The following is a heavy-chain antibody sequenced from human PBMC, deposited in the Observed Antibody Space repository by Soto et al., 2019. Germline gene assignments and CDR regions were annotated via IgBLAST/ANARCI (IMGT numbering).Heavy chain of an antibody. Sequence: QMQLVESGGGVVQPGGSLRLSCAASGFTFGAYGMHWVRQAPGKGLEWVAMIYYDGSNKYYADSMKGRFTISRDNSKNTLFLQMNSLIAEDTAVYYCARVGGTVTSDYWGQGTLVNVSS. CDR1: GFTFGAYG. CDR3: ARVGGTVTSDY. D-gene: IGHD4-17*01. V-gene: IGHV3-33*01. CDR2: IYYDGSNK. J-gene: IGHJ4*02.